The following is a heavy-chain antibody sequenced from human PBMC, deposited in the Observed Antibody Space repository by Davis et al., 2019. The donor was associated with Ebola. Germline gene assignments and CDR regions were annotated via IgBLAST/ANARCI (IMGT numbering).Heavy chain of an antibody. CDR1: GFTFSNYG. D-gene: IGHD2-2*01. Sequence: PGGSLRLSCVASGFTFSNYGMHWVRQAPGKGLEWVAVMWSDGSNKQYPDSVKGRFTISRDNSKNTLYLQMNSLRAEDTAVYYCAKDSYPARSESGAFDIWGQGTMVTVSS. J-gene: IGHJ3*02. CDR2: MWSDGSNK. V-gene: IGHV3-33*03. CDR3: AKDSYPARSESGAFDI.